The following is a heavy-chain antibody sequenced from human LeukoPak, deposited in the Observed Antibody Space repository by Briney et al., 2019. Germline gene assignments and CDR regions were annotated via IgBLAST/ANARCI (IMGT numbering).Heavy chain of an antibody. CDR2: ISSSSDTI. CDR1: GFTFSSYS. D-gene: IGHD4-23*01. CDR3: ARDRNGGSFDY. J-gene: IGHJ4*02. Sequence: PGGSLRLSCAASGFTFSSYSMNWVRQAPGKGLEWVSYISSSSDTIYYADSVKGRFTISRDNAKRSLYLQMNSLRAEDTAVYYCARDRNGGSFDYWGQGTLVTVSS. V-gene: IGHV3-48*01.